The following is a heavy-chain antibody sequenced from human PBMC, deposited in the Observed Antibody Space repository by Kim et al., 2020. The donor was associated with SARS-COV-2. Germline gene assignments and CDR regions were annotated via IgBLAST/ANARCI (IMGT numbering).Heavy chain of an antibody. CDR2: IIPIFGTA. V-gene: IGHV1-69*13. J-gene: IGHJ2*01. CDR3: ARGGDYGDYFGYFDL. CDR1: GGTFSSYA. D-gene: IGHD4-17*01. Sequence: SVKVSCKASGGTFSSYAISWVRQAPGQGLEWMGGIIPIFGTANYAQKFQGRVTITADESTSTAYMELSSLRSEDTAVYYCARGGDYGDYFGYFDLWGRGTLVTVSS.